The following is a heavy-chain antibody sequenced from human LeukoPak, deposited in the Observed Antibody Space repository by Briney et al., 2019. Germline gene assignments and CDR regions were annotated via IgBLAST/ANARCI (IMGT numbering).Heavy chain of an antibody. CDR2: ISAYNGNT. D-gene: IGHD3-10*01. CDR1: GYTFTGYY. CDR3: ARDYHYYGSGSPFDY. Sequence: ASVKVSCKASGYTFTGYYMHWVRQAPGQGLEWMGWISAYNGNTNYAQKLQGRVTMTTDTSTSTAYMELRSLRSDDTAVYYCARDYHYYGSGSPFDYWGQGTLVTVSS. V-gene: IGHV1-18*04. J-gene: IGHJ4*02.